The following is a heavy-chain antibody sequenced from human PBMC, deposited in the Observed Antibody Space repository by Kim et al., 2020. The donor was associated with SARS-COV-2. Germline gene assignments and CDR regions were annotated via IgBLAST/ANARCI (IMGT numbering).Heavy chain of an antibody. D-gene: IGHD6-6*01. V-gene: IGHV1-69*01. CDR2: GTA. J-gene: IGHJ4*02. Sequence: GTANYAQKFQDRATITADESTSTAYMELSSLTSADTAVYYCASTSSGHFDYWGQGTLVTVSS. CDR3: ASTSSGHFDY.